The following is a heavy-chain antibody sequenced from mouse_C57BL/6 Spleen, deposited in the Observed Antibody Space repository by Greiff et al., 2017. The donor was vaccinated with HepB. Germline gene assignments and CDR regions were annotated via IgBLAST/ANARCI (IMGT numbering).Heavy chain of an antibody. D-gene: IGHD2-3*01. Sequence: VQLQQPGAELVRPGSSVKLSCKASGYTFTSYWMHWVKQRPIQGLEWIGNIDPSDSETHYNQKFKDKATLTVDKSSSTAYMQLSSLTSEDSAVYYCGRGDGYYAMDYWGQGTSVTVSS. J-gene: IGHJ4*01. V-gene: IGHV1-52*01. CDR2: IDPSDSET. CDR3: GRGDGYYAMDY. CDR1: GYTFTSYW.